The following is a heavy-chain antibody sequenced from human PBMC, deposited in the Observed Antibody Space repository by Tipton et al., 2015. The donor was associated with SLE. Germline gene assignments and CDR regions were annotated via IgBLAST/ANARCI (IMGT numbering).Heavy chain of an antibody. Sequence: TLSLTCTVSGGSISSSSYYWGWIRQPLGKGLEWIGSIYYSGSTYYNPSLKSRVTISVDTSKNQFSLKLSSVTAADTAVYYCANPGHCTNGVCPKGAFGIWGQGTMVTVSS. J-gene: IGHJ3*02. CDR1: GGSISSSSYY. CDR3: ANPGHCTNGVCPKGAFGI. D-gene: IGHD2-8*01. CDR2: IYYSGST. V-gene: IGHV4-39*07.